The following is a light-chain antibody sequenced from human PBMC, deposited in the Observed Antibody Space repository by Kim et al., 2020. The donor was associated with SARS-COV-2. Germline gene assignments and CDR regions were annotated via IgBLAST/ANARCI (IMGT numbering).Light chain of an antibody. V-gene: IGLV3-19*01. CDR2: GKN. CDR1: SHRSDY. CDR3: NSRGSNNNVL. Sequence: VAVRQTVRITSQGDSHRSDYATWQQQKAGQAPILVIYGKNNRPSGIPDRFSGGSSGNTARLTITGTQAGDEADYYCNSRGSNNNVLFGGGTKVTVL. J-gene: IGLJ2*01.